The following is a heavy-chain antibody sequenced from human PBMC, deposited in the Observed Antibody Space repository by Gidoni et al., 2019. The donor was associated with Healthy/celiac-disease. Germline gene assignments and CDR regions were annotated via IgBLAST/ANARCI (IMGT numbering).Heavy chain of an antibody. CDR2: IIPIFGTA. CDR3: ARVGYCSSTSCYTGAFDI. CDR1: GGPVPSDA. J-gene: IGHJ3*02. D-gene: IGHD2-2*02. Sequence: QVQLVQSGAEVKKHGSSVKISCKASGGPVPSDAISWVRQAPGQGLEWMGGIIPIFGTANYAQKFQGRVTITADESTSTAYMELSSLRSEDTAVYYCARVGYCSSTSCYTGAFDIWGQGTMVTVSS. V-gene: IGHV1-69*01.